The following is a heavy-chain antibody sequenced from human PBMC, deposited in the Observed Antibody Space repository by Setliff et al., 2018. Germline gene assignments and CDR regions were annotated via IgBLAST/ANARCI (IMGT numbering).Heavy chain of an antibody. D-gene: IGHD5-18*01. J-gene: IGHJ4*02. CDR1: GYTFTSHY. CDR2: INPSSGRT. Sequence: ASVKVSCKASGYTFTSHYMHWVRQAPGLGLEWMGTINPSSGRTSYAQKFQGRVTLTTDTSTSTAYMELRSLTSDDSAFYYCARAPPVELVTIRTNSWFTYWGQGTQVTVSS. CDR3: ARAPPVELVTIRTNSWFTY. V-gene: IGHV1-46*01.